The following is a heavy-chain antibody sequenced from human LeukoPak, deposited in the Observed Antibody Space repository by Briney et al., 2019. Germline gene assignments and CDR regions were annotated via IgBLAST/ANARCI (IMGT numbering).Heavy chain of an antibody. CDR2: IYYSGTT. J-gene: IGHJ4*02. CDR1: GGSISSYY. V-gene: IGHV4-59*12. Sequence: SETLSLTCTVSGGSISSYYWSWIRQPPGKGLEWIGYIYYSGTTDYDPSLKSRVTISVDKSKNQFSLKLSSVTAADTAVYYCARGPVPAYYYGSGRPKYYFDYWGQGTLVTVSS. CDR3: ARGPVPAYYYGSGRPKYYFDY. D-gene: IGHD3-10*01.